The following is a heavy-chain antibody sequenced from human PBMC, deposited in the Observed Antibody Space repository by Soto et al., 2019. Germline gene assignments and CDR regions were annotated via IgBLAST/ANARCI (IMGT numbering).Heavy chain of an antibody. D-gene: IGHD3-3*01. J-gene: IGHJ4*02. Sequence: PSETLSLTCTVSGGSISSGGYYWSWIRQDPGKGLEWIGYIYYSGSTYYNPSLKSRVTISVDTSKSQFSLILRSVTAADTAVYYCASTGQGNYDFLCGYYALDYWGQGTLVTVSS. CDR3: ASTGQGNYDFLCGYYALDY. CDR1: GGSISSGGYY. V-gene: IGHV4-31*03. CDR2: IYYSGST.